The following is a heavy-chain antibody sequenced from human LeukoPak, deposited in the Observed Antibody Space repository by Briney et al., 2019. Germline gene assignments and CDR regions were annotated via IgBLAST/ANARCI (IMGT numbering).Heavy chain of an antibody. Sequence: GGSLRLSCAASGFTFSSYEMNWVRQAPGKGLEWVSYISSSGSTIYYADSVKGRFTISRDNAKNSLYPQMNSLRAEDTAVYYCARAQGGESDVWGKGTTVTISS. J-gene: IGHJ6*04. CDR3: ARAQGGESDV. V-gene: IGHV3-48*03. CDR2: ISSSGSTI. D-gene: IGHD3-10*01. CDR1: GFTFSSYE.